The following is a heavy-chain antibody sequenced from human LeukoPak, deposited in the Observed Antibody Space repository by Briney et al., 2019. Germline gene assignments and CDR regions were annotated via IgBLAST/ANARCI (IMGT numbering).Heavy chain of an antibody. V-gene: IGHV3-30*18. CDR3: AKDWGSSGWYNWFDP. Sequence: GGSLRLSCVASGFTIGNYGMHWVRQAPDKGLEWVAMISHDGGSEHYGDSVKGRFTISRDISKNTLYLHMSSLRVEDTAVYYCAKDWGSSGWYNWFDPWGQGTLVTVSS. J-gene: IGHJ5*02. D-gene: IGHD6-19*01. CDR2: ISHDGGSE. CDR1: GFTIGNYG.